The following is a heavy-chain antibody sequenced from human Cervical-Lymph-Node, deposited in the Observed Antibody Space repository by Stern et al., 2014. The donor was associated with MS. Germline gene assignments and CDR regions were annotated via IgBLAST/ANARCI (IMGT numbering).Heavy chain of an antibody. J-gene: IGHJ5*02. D-gene: IGHD6-6*01. CDR3: TRALRIADRPSPGGHWFDP. Sequence: QLVQSGAEVEKPGASVKVSCKASGYIFTDYYLHWVRQAPGQGLEWMGRINPKSGGTSYAQSFQGRVTLTRDTSITTAYMDLSRLTSDDTAVYYCTRALRIADRPSPGGHWFDPWGQGTLVIVSS. V-gene: IGHV1-2*02. CDR2: INPKSGGT. CDR1: GYIFTDYY.